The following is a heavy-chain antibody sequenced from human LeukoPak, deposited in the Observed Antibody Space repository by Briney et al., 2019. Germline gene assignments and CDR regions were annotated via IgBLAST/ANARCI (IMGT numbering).Heavy chain of an antibody. J-gene: IGHJ4*02. CDR3: ASAGAVGAAAGKAPFDY. Sequence: ASVKVSCKASGYTFTSYYMHWVRQAPGQGLEWMGIINPSGGSTSYAQKFQGRVTMTRDTSTSTVYMELSSLRSEDTAVYYCASAGAVGAAAGKAPFDYWGQGTLVTVSS. CDR1: GYTFTSYY. CDR2: INPSGGST. V-gene: IGHV1-46*01. D-gene: IGHD6-13*01.